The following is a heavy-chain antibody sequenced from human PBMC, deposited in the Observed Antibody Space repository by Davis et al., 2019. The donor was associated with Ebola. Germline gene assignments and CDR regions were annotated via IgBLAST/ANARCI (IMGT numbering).Heavy chain of an antibody. CDR2: IKSKTDGGTT. D-gene: IGHD2-8*01. J-gene: IGHJ3*02. CDR3: TTAYYFDI. V-gene: IGHV3-15*07. CDR1: GFTFSNAW. Sequence: GESLKISCAASGFTFSNAWMNWVRQAPGKGLEWVGCIKSKTDGGTTDYAAPVKGRFTISRDDSQNTLYLQMNSLKTEDTAVYYCTTAYYFDIWGQGTMVTVS.